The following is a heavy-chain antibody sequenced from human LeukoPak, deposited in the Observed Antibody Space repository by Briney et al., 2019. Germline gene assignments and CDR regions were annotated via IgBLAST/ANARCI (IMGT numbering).Heavy chain of an antibody. D-gene: IGHD4-23*01. CDR2: IYYSGST. CDR1: GGSINNYY. Sequence: SETLSLTCTVSGGSINNYYWSWIRQPPGKGLEWIRYIYYSGSTNYNPSLKSRVTISVDTSKNQFSLKLSSVTAADTAVYYCAKDQRVYGGNSGAHWFDPWGQGTLVTVSS. J-gene: IGHJ5*02. CDR3: AKDQRVYGGNSGAHWFDP. V-gene: IGHV4-59*01.